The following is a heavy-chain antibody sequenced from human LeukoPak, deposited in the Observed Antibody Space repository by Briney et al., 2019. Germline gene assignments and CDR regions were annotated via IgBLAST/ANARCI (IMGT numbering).Heavy chain of an antibody. CDR3: ARGRLRDAFDI. J-gene: IGHJ3*02. D-gene: IGHD4-17*01. V-gene: IGHV4-39*01. Sequence: SETLSLTCTVSGGSISSSSYYWGWIRQPPGKGLEWIGSIYYSGSTYYNPSLKSRVTISVDTSKNQFSLKLSSVTAADTAVYYCARGRLRDAFDIWGQGTMVTVSS. CDR1: GGSISSSSYY. CDR2: IYYSGST.